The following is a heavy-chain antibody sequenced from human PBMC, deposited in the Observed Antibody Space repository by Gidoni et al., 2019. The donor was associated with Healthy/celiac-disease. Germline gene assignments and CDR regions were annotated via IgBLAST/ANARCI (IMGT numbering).Heavy chain of an antibody. CDR2: IYGGGST. J-gene: IGHJ4*02. Sequence: EVQLVASGGALVQQGGTLRLYCAAPGFNVRNNSMGWVRQAPGNGLEWVSAIYGGGSTYCPVSVKGRFTISRDNSKTTLYRQMDSLGAEDTAVYDCAGGSNYYFDYWGQGTLVTVSS. CDR1: GFNVRNNS. V-gene: IGHV3-66*01. CDR3: AGGSNYYFDY. D-gene: IGHD2-15*01.